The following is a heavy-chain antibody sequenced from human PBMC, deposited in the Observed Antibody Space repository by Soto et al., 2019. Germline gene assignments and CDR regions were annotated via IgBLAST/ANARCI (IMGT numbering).Heavy chain of an antibody. Sequence: SVNVSCKASGYTFPSYGISWLRQAPGQGLEWMGWISAYNGNTNYAQKLQGRVTMTTDTSTSTAYMELRSLRSDDTAVYYCARASGDKWFDYWGQGTLVTVSS. D-gene: IGHD1-26*01. CDR1: GYTFPSYG. CDR3: ARASGDKWFDY. CDR2: ISAYNGNT. J-gene: IGHJ4*02. V-gene: IGHV1-18*01.